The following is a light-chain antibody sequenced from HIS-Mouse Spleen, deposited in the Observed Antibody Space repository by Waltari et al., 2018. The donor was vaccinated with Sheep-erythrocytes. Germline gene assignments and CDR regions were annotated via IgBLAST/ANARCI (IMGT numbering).Light chain of an antibody. V-gene: IGLV2-11*01. CDR1: SSDVGGSNH. J-gene: IGLJ3*02. Sequence: QSALTQPRSVSGSPGQSVTIPCTGTSSDVGGSNHFSWYQQHPGKAPKLMIYDVSKRPSGVPDRFSGSKSGNTASLTISGLQAEDEADYYCCSYAGSYTWVFGGGTKLTVL. CDR3: CSYAGSYTWV. CDR2: DVS.